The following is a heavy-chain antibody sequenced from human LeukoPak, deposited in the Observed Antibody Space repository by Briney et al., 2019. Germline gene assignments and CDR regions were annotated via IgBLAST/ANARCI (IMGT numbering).Heavy chain of an antibody. CDR1: GYTFTSYD. Sequence: GASVKVSCKASGYTFTSYDINWVRQATGQGLEWMGWMNPNSGNTGYAQKFQGRVTMTRNTSISTAYMELSSLRSEDTAVYYCARGGYDSSGHYYDWFDPWGQGTLVTVSS. D-gene: IGHD3-22*01. J-gene: IGHJ5*02. CDR2: MNPNSGNT. V-gene: IGHV1-8*01. CDR3: ARGGYDSSGHYYDWFDP.